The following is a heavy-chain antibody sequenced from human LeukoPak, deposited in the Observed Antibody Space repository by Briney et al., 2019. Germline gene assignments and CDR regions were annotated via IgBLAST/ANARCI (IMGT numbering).Heavy chain of an antibody. CDR3: VRDGGVSGYDLLDY. Sequence: GGSLRLSCAASGFTFSNYWMTWVRQAPGKGLEWVAHINQDGSEEHYMDSVKARFTISRDNAKNSLFLQMNSLTAEDTAVYYCVRDGGVSGYDLLDYWGQGTLVTVSS. CDR2: INQDGSEE. J-gene: IGHJ4*02. D-gene: IGHD5-12*01. V-gene: IGHV3-7*01. CDR1: GFTFSNYW.